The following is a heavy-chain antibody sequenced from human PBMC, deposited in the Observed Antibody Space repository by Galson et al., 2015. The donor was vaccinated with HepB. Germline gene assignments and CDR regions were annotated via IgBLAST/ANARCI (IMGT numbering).Heavy chain of an antibody. CDR3: ARDSDLRPFDY. CDR1: GLTFSSYS. Sequence: SLRLSCAASGLTFSSYSMNWVRQAPGKGLEWVSYISSSSSTIYYADSVKGRFTISRDNAKNSLYLQMNSLRAEDTAVYYCARDSDLRPFDYWGQGTLVTVSS. J-gene: IGHJ4*02. CDR2: ISSSSSTI. V-gene: IGHV3-48*01. D-gene: IGHD1-26*01.